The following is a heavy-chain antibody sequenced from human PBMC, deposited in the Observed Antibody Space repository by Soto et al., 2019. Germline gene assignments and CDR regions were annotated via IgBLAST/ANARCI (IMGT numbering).Heavy chain of an antibody. V-gene: IGHV3-21*01. J-gene: IGHJ4*02. Sequence: GGSLRLSCAASGFTFSAYTINWVRQAPGKGLEWVASITRDSNHIYFADSVKGRFTLSRDNAKNSGYLQMNSLRAEDTAIYFCARPFIVGSTTLGYWGQGTLVTVSS. D-gene: IGHD1-26*01. CDR1: GFTFSAYT. CDR3: ARPFIVGSTTLGY. CDR2: ITRDSNHI.